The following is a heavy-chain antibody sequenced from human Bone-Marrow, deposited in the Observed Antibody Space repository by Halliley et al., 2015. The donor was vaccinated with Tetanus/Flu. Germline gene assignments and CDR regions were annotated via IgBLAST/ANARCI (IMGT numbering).Heavy chain of an antibody. J-gene: IGHJ6*02. Sequence: PPGKGLGWFGTFYYRGRGSYNPPLKSRVPISLDTSKNHFSLKRPSLTAADTAVYYCARARVLGACSGGSCPGALDVWGQGP. D-gene: IGHD2-15*01. V-gene: IGHV4-39*02. CDR3: ARARVLGACSGGSCPGALDV. CDR2: FYYRGRG.